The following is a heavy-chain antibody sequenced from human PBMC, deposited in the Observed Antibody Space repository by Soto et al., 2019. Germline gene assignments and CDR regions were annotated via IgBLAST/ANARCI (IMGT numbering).Heavy chain of an antibody. J-gene: IGHJ4*02. CDR1: GYTFTGYY. V-gene: IGHV1-2*02. Sequence: ASVKVSCKASGYTFTGYYMHWVRQAPGQGLEWMGWINPNSGGTDYAQKFQGRVTMTRDTSISSVYMELSRLRSDDTAIYYCARGNSGDDDEFDYWGQGTPVTV. D-gene: IGHD5-12*01. CDR2: INPNSGGT. CDR3: ARGNSGDDDEFDY.